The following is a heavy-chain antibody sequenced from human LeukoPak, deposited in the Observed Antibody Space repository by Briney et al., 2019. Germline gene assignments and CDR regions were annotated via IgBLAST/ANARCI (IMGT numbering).Heavy chain of an antibody. D-gene: IGHD5-18*01. V-gene: IGHV1-46*01. Sequence: ASVKVSCKASGYTFTSYDINWVRQAPGQGLEWMGIINPNGGSTSYAQKFQGRVTMTRDMSTSTVYMELSSLRSEDTAVYYCARERGSTGYSYGINWFDPWGQGTLVTVSS. CDR2: INPNGGST. J-gene: IGHJ5*02. CDR1: GYTFTSYD. CDR3: ARERGSTGYSYGINWFDP.